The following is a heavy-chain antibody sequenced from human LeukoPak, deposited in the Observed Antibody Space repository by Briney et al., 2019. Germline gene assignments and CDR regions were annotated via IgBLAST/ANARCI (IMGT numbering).Heavy chain of an antibody. CDR2: ISSSSSYI. CDR1: GFTFSSYS. J-gene: IGHJ4*02. Sequence: GGSLRLSCAASGFTFSSYSMNWVRQAPGKGLEWVSSISSSSSYIYYADSMKGRFTISRDNAKNSLYLQVNSLRAEDTAVYYCARGFAGRRFDYWGQGTLVTVSS. CDR3: ARGFAGRRFDY. V-gene: IGHV3-21*01.